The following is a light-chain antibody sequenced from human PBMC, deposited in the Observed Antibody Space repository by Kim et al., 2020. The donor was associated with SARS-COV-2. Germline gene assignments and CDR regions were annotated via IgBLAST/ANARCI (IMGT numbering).Light chain of an antibody. CDR2: DVN. CDR1: SSNIGSYNY. Sequence: SISTACPGTSSNIGSYNYVSWQQQHPGKAPKLMIYDVNKRPSGISSRFSGSKSGSTASLTISGLQAEDEADYYCSSFTTRSTLVFGGGTKVTVL. J-gene: IGLJ3*02. CDR3: SSFTTRSTLV. V-gene: IGLV2-14*03.